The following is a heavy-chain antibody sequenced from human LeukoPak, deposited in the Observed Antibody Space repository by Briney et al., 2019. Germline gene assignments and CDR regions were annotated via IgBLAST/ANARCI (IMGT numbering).Heavy chain of an antibody. J-gene: IGHJ5*02. CDR3: ARGGIVVAPPASVFDP. Sequence: ASVKVSCKASGGTFSSYAISWVRQAPGQGLEWMGWINPNSGDTNYAQKFQGRVTMTRDTSISTANMELSRLRSDDTAVYYCARGGIVVAPPASVFDPWGQGTLVTVSS. CDR2: INPNSGDT. V-gene: IGHV1-2*02. CDR1: GGTFSSYA. D-gene: IGHD2-2*01.